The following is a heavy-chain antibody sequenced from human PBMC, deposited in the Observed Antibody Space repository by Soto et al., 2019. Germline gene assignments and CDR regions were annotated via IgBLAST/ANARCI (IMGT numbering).Heavy chain of an antibody. V-gene: IGHV4-30-2*01. CDR3: ARGGYSSSWYYGDYYYYGMDV. CDR2: IYHSGSN. CDR1: GCSISSGGYS. J-gene: IGHJ6*02. Sequence: SESLCLSCAVSGCSISSGGYSWSWLRQPPGQGLEWIMYIYHSGSNYYNPSLKSRVTISVDRSKNQFSLKLSSVTAADTAVYYCARGGYSSSWYYGDYYYYGMDVWGQGTTVTVSS. D-gene: IGHD6-13*01.